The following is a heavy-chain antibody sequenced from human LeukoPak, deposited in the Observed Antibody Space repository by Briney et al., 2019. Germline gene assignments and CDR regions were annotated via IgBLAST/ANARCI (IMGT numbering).Heavy chain of an antibody. CDR3: APFAYCCSGFWFYFDH. D-gene: IGHD2-2*01. CDR1: GGSISSYY. V-gene: IGHV4-4*09. Sequence: PSETLSLTCTVSGGSISSYYWSWIRQSPGKGLEWIGYIYPTGGTNYNPSLKSRVTMSVDTSKNQFSLKLNSVTAADTAVYFCAPFAYCCSGFWFYFDHWGQGALVTVSS. CDR2: IYPTGGT. J-gene: IGHJ4*02.